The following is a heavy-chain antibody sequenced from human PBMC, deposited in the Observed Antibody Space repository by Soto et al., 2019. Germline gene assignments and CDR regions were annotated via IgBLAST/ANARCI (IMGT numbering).Heavy chain of an antibody. CDR1: GFSFSDSY. Sequence: QVQLVESGGGLVKPGGSLRLSCAASGFSFSDSYMSWVRQAPGTGLEWVAYISGSSGYTGYSDSVKGRFTISRDNAKTSLLLQINSLRVEYTSVYYGARMRVGYGPPDVLGQGTTVTVSS. V-gene: IGHV3-11*06. J-gene: IGHJ6*02. CDR2: ISGSSGYT. D-gene: IGHD2-8*02. CDR3: ARMRVGYGPPDV.